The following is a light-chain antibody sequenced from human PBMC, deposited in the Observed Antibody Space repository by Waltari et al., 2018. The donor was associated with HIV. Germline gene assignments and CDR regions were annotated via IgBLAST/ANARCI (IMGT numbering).Light chain of an antibody. CDR1: QNISNW. CDR3: QQASFFPLT. V-gene: IGKV1-12*01. CDR2: YAS. J-gene: IGKJ3*01. Sequence: DIQMTQSPSSVAGSVGDRVTLNCRASQNISNWLAWYQQRPGKAPKLLIYYASNLQTGVPSRFSGSGSGTDFTLTISSLQPEDFATYYCQQASFFPLTFGPGTKVEVK.